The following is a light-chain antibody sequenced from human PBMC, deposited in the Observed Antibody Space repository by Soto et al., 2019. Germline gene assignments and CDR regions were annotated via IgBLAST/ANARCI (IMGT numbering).Light chain of an antibody. J-gene: IGKJ4*01. Sequence: DIQLTQSPSFLSASVGDRVTITCRASQGISSYLAWYQQKPGKAPKLLIYAASTLQSGVPSRFSGSGSGTEFTLTISSLQPEDCAVYDGQQWGSSTQGFGGGTKVDIK. CDR2: AAS. V-gene: IGKV1-9*01. CDR1: QGISSY. CDR3: QQWGSSTQG.